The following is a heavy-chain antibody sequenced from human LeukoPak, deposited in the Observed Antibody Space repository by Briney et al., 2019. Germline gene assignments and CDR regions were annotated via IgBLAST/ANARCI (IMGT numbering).Heavy chain of an antibody. D-gene: IGHD1-26*01. CDR1: GFTFSSYA. CDR3: ATMSLGS. CDR2: ISQNGDGT. J-gene: IGHJ5*02. Sequence: GGSLRLSCEASGFTFSSYAMHWLRQAPGKGLEYVSAISQNGDGTYYANSVKGRFTISRDNSKNTVWLQMGSLRAEDMAVYYCATMSLGSWGPGTLVTVSS. V-gene: IGHV3-64*01.